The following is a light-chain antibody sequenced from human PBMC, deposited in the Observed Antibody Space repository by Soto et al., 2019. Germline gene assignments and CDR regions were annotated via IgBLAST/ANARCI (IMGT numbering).Light chain of an antibody. CDR1: SGDVSSNDY. Sequence: QAVVTQDASFSGSPGGTVTLTCGLSSGDVSSNDYPSWYQQPPGQAPRPLIYTTNTRSSAVADRFSGSIIGNKAALPITGAQEDDDYAYYCLLYIGGDNNGVFGGGTKLTVL. V-gene: IGLV8-61*01. CDR3: LLYIGGDNNGV. J-gene: IGLJ3*02. CDR2: TTN.